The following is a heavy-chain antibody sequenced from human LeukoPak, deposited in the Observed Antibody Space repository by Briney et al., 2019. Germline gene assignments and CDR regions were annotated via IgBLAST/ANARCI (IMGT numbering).Heavy chain of an antibody. CDR3: ARGPGGYHNT. Sequence: GGSLRLSCAASEFSVGSNYMTWVRQAPGKGLEWVSLIYSGGSTYYADSVKGRFTIPRDNSKNTLYLQMNSLRAEDTAVYYCARGPGGYHNTGGQGTLVTVSS. D-gene: IGHD5-12*01. CDR2: IYSGGST. V-gene: IGHV3-66*01. J-gene: IGHJ4*02. CDR1: EFSVGSNY.